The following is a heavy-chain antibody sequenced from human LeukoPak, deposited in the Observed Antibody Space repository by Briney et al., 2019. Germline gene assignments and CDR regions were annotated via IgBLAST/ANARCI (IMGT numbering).Heavy chain of an antibody. Sequence: KAGGSLRLSCAASGFTFSSYSMNWVRQAPGKGLEWVSSISSSSSYIYYADSVKGRFTISRDNAKNSLYLQMNSLRAEDTAVYYCARVLGPSYYYGSGTNQNDYWGQGTLVTVSS. D-gene: IGHD3-10*01. V-gene: IGHV3-21*01. CDR2: ISSSSSYI. CDR1: GFTFSSYS. CDR3: ARVLGPSYYYGSGTNQNDY. J-gene: IGHJ4*02.